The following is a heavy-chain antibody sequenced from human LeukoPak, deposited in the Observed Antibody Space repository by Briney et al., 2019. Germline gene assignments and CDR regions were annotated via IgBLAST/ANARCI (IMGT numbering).Heavy chain of an antibody. D-gene: IGHD5-12*01. CDR1: GYTFTSYG. V-gene: IGHV1-69*04. CDR2: IIPILGIA. Sequence: GASVKVSCKASGYTFTSYGISWVRQAPGQGLEWMGRIIPILGIANYAQKFQGRVTITADKSTSTAYMELSSLRSEDTAVYYCASEANSGYGQTPIDYWGQGTLVTVSS. J-gene: IGHJ4*02. CDR3: ASEANSGYGQTPIDY.